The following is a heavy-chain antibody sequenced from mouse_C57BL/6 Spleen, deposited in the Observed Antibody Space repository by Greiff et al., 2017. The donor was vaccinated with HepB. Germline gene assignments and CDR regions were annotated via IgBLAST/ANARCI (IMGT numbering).Heavy chain of an antibody. D-gene: IGHD2-4*01. CDR1: GYTFTSYW. V-gene: IGHV1-52*01. Sequence: VQLQQSGAELVRPGSSVKLSCKASGYTFTSYWMHWVKQRPIQGLEWIGNIDPSDSETHYNQKFKDKATLTVDKSSSTAYMQLSSLTSEDSAVYYCARRDYDDYLDYWGQGTTLTVSS. CDR2: IDPSDSET. CDR3: ARRDYDDYLDY. J-gene: IGHJ2*01.